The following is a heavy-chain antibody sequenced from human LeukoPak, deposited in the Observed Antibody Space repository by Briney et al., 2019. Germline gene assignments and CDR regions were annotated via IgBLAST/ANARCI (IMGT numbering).Heavy chain of an antibody. CDR2: IYPGDSDT. CDR1: GXSFTNYC. Sequence: NRGESLKISFKGSGXSFTNYCIGWVRQMPGKGLEWMGIIYPGDSDTRYSPSFQGQVTISADKSISTAYLQWSSLKASDTAIYYCARPIPYGSGTYYFDYWGQGTLVTVSS. J-gene: IGHJ4*02. D-gene: IGHD3-10*01. V-gene: IGHV5-51*01. CDR3: ARPIPYGSGTYYFDY.